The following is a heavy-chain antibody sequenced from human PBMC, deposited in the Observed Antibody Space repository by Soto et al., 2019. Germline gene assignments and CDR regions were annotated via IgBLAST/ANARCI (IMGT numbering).Heavy chain of an antibody. J-gene: IGHJ4*02. V-gene: IGHV4-30-4*01. CDR2: IYYSGNT. D-gene: IGHD3-16*01. Sequence: SETLSLTCTVSGGSTSSDNYWSWIRQPPGKGLEWIRHIYYSGNTDYNPSLKSRLAISIDTAKNQFSLKLSSVTAADTAVYFCAREGGESSDGLYYFDSWGQGSLVTV. CDR1: GGSTSSDNY. CDR3: AREGGESSDGLYYFDS.